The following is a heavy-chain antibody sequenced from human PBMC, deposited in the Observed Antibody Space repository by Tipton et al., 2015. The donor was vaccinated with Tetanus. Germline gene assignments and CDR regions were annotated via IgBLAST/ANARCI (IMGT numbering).Heavy chain of an antibody. D-gene: IGHD4-17*01. J-gene: IGHJ4*02. CDR1: GGSLRSGDHY. CDR3: ARGGDPGYFDF. CDR2: IYYSGST. Sequence: TLSLTCTVSGGSLRSGDHYWSWIRQPPGKGLEWIGYIYYSGSTYYNPSLKSRVTISVHGSKNQFSLKLSSVTAADTAVYYCARGGDPGYFDFWGQGILVTVSS. V-gene: IGHV4-30-4*01.